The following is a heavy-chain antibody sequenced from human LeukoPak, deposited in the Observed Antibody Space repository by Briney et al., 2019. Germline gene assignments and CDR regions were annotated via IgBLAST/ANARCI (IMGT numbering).Heavy chain of an antibody. V-gene: IGHV3-23*01. CDR2: ISGSGSST. Sequence: PGGSLRLSCVASGFTFTNYAMSWVRQTPGKGLEWVSFISGSGSSTYHADSVRGRFTISRDNSKNALYLLMNNLRAEDTAIYYCATEWYTGTSLHYTYWGQGTLVTVSS. J-gene: IGHJ4*02. D-gene: IGHD1-26*01. CDR3: ATEWYTGTSLHYTY. CDR1: GFTFTNYA.